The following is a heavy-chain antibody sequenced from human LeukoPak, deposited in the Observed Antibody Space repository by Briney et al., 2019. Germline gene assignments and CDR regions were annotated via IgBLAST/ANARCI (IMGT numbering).Heavy chain of an antibody. J-gene: IGHJ4*02. Sequence: GESLRISCKGSGYSFTSYWISWVRQMPGKGLEWMGRIDPSDSYTNYSPSFQGHVTISADKSISTAYLQWSSLKASDTVMYYCAVGAAGCSSTSCYHYWGQGTLVTVSS. V-gene: IGHV5-10-1*01. CDR2: IDPSDSYT. CDR3: AVGAAGCSSTSCYHY. D-gene: IGHD2-2*01. CDR1: GYSFTSYW.